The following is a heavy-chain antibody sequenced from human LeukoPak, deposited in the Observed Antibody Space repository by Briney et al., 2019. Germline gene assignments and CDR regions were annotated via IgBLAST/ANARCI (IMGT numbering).Heavy chain of an antibody. CDR3: ARGYGALSG. V-gene: IGHV3-7*03. D-gene: IGHD4-17*01. J-gene: IGHJ4*02. Sequence: GGSLRLSCAASGFTISSHWMTWVRQASGKGLEWVANINQDGSERYYADSVKGRFTISRDNAKNSLSLQMNSLRAEDTAVYFCARGYGALSGWGQGTLVAVSS. CDR1: GFTISSHW. CDR2: INQDGSER.